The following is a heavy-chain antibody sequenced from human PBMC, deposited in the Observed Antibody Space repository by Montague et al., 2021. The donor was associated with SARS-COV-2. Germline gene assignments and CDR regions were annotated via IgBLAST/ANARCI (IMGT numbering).Heavy chain of an antibody. CDR3: ARETMTAYAFDI. Sequence: SETLSLTCTVSGASVGSSDWGWIRQSPGKGLEWIGYFYSVGSTDYNSSLKSRATISRDTSKNQFSLKVRSVTAADTALYYCARETMTAYAFDIWGQGTMVTVSS. D-gene: IGHD5-18*01. CDR2: FYSVGST. CDR1: GASVGSSD. V-gene: IGHV4-59*02. J-gene: IGHJ3*02.